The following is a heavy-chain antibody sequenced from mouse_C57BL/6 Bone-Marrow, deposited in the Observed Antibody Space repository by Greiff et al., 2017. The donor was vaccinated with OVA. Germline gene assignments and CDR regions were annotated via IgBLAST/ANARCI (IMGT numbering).Heavy chain of an antibody. V-gene: IGHV5-9*01. CDR1: GFTFSSYT. J-gene: IGHJ2*01. Sequence: EVMLVESGGGLVKSGGSLKLSCAASGFTFSSYTMSWVRQTPEKRLEWVATISGGGGNTYYPDSVKGRFTISRDNAKNTLYLQMSSLRSEDTALYYCARRVLFDYWGQGTTLTVSS. CDR2: ISGGGGNT. CDR3: ARRVLFDY.